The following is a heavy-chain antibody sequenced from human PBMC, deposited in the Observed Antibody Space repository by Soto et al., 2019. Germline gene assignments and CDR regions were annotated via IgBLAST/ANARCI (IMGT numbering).Heavy chain of an antibody. CDR1: GGTFSSYA. J-gene: IGHJ5*02. CDR2: IIPIFGTA. Sequence: SVKVSCKASGGTFSSYAISWVRQALGQGLEWMGGIIPIFGTANYAQKFQGRVTITADESTSTAYMELSSLRSEDTAVYYCARGITSGSQNWFDPWGQGTLVTVSS. CDR3: ARGITSGSQNWFDP. V-gene: IGHV1-69*13. D-gene: IGHD3-10*01.